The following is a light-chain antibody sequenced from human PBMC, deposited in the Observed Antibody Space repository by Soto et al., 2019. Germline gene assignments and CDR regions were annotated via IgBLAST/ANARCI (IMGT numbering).Light chain of an antibody. CDR2: MAS. CDR3: QQHNTYPAT. J-gene: IGKJ1*01. CDR1: QSVSTW. V-gene: IGKV1-5*03. Sequence: DIQMTQSPSTLSASVGDTVTITCRASQSVSTWLAWYQQKPGKAPKLLIYMASTLESGVPSRFSGSASGTEFTLNISSLQPDDFATYSCQQHNTYPATFGQGTKVEIK.